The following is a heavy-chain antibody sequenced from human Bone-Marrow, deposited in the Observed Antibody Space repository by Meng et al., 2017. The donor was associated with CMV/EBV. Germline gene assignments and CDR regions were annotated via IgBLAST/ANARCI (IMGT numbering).Heavy chain of an antibody. J-gene: IGHJ4*02. D-gene: IGHD3-22*01. V-gene: IGHV3-53*01. Sequence: ASGFTVRLHYMSWLLQAPGKGLERVSVIYTGGETYYADSVKGRFTISRDNSKNTLYFQMNSLRAEDTAVYYCAREGEDYDSSGHFDYWGQGTLVTVSS. CDR3: AREGEDYDSSGHFDY. CDR1: GFTVRLHY. CDR2: IYTGGET.